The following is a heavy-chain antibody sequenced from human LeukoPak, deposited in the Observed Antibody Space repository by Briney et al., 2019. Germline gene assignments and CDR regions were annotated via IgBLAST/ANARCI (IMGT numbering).Heavy chain of an antibody. CDR3: ARLGDCSCDSYSSFDF. D-gene: IGHD2-21*02. CDR2: ISSGSTYI. CDR1: GLTISSKV. V-gene: IGHV3-21*01. J-gene: IGHJ6*02. Sequence: GGSLCLACAPSGLTISSKVMNWVRQAPGKGLEWVSSISSGSTYIYYADSVKGRFTISRDNAKNSLYLQMNSMRAEDKAGYYCARLGDCSCDSYSSFDFWGQGTTVTVSS.